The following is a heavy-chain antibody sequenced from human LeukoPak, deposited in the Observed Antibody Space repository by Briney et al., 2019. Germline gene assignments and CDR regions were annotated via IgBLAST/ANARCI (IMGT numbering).Heavy chain of an antibody. Sequence: GGSLRRSCAASGFTVSSNYMSWVRQAPGKGLEWVSVIYSGGSTYYADSVKGRFTISRDNSKNTLYLQMNSLRAEGTAVYYCARDGYSSSWSAFDIWGQGTMVTVSS. CDR3: ARDGYSSSWSAFDI. CDR1: GFTVSSNY. V-gene: IGHV3-66*02. D-gene: IGHD6-13*01. J-gene: IGHJ3*02. CDR2: IYSGGST.